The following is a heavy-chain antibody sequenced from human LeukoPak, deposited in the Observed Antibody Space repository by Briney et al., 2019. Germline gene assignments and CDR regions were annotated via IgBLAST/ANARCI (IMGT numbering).Heavy chain of an antibody. D-gene: IGHD2-15*01. CDR3: ATGGGGYFDH. J-gene: IGHJ4*02. CDR2: INPNSGGT. CDR1: GYTFTDYY. Sequence: ASVTVSCKPSGYTFTDYYIHWVLHAPGQGHEWMGWINPNSGGTNYAQKFQGRVTMTRDTSISTAYMELSSLRSDDTAVCYCATGGGGYFDHWGQGTLVTVSS. V-gene: IGHV1-2*02.